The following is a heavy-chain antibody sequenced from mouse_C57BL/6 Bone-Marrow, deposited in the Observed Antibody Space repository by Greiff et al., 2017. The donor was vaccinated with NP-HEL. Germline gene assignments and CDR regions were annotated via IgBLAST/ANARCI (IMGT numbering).Heavy chain of an antibody. J-gene: IGHJ2*01. CDR2: INPYNGGT. D-gene: IGHD1-1*01. CDR1: GYTFTDYY. Sequence: EVQLQQSGPVLVKPGASVKMSCKASGYTFTDYYMNWVKQSHGKSLEWIGVINPYNGGTSYNQKFKGKATLTVDKSSSTAYMELNSLTSEDSAVYYCARGDLLLRRLDYGGQGTTLTVSS. CDR3: ARGDLLLRRLDY. V-gene: IGHV1-19*01.